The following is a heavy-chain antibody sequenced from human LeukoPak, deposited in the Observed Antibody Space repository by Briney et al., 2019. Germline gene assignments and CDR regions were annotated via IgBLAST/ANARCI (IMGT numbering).Heavy chain of an antibody. CDR2: IWCDGSNK. CDR3: ARDPRYCSSTSCYAALNWFDP. Sequence: GGSLRLSCAASGFPFSSYGMHWVRQAPGKGLEWVAVIWCDGSNKYYADSVKGRFTISRDNSKNTLYLQMNSLRAEDTAVYYCARDPRYCSSTSCYAALNWFDPWGQGTLVTVSS. J-gene: IGHJ5*02. D-gene: IGHD2-2*01. CDR1: GFPFSSYG. V-gene: IGHV3-33*01.